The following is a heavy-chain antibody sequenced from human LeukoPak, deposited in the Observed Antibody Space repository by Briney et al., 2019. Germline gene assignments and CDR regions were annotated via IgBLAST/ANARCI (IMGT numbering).Heavy chain of an antibody. V-gene: IGHV3-21*01. J-gene: IGHJ4*02. Sequence: GGSLRLSCAASGFTFSNYVIDWVRQTPGKGLEWVSSISSGSTYIYYADLVRGRFTISRDNANSSAFLQMNSLRDEDTAVYFCARGSSSGLKSYFFDYWGQGALVTVSS. CDR2: ISSGSTYI. CDR3: ARGSSSGLKSYFFDY. D-gene: IGHD6-13*01. CDR1: GFTFSNYV.